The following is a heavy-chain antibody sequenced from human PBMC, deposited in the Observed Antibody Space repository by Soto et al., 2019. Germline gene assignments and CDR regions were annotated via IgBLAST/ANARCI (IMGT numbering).Heavy chain of an antibody. J-gene: IGHJ6*02. CDR2: IYYSGST. CDR1: GGSISSSSYY. CDR3: YSNLVATYYYYGMDV. D-gene: IGHD5-12*01. V-gene: IGHV4-39*01. Sequence: SETLSLTCTVSGGSISSSSYYWGWIRQPPGKGLEWIGSIYYSGSTYYNPSLKSRVTISVDTSKNQFSLKLSSVTAADTAVYYCYSNLVATYYYYGMDVWGQWTTVTVSS.